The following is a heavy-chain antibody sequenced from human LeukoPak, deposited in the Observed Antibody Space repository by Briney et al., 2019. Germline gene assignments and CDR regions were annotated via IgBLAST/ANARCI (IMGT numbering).Heavy chain of an antibody. V-gene: IGHV3-23*01. Sequence: PGGSLRLSCAASAFTFSSYAMSWVRLAPGKGLGWVSSISGSGGSTYYADSVKGRFTISRDNSKNTLYVQVNSLGTEDTAAYYCAKGSYYDSSGSFYFDYWGQGTLVTVSS. CDR1: AFTFSSYA. D-gene: IGHD3-22*01. CDR3: AKGSYYDSSGSFYFDY. J-gene: IGHJ4*02. CDR2: ISGSGGST.